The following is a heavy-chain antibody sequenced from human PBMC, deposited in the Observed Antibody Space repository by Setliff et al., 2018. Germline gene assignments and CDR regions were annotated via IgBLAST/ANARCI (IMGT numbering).Heavy chain of an antibody. CDR3: SRLVRFCTRTSCQRLSGDDY. J-gene: IGHJ4*02. V-gene: IGHV1-46*01. CDR1: GYTFTNYH. CDR2: INPSGGRT. Sequence: ASVKVSCKASGYTFTNYHMHWVRQAPGQGLEWMGIINPSGGRTSYAQKFQGRVTMTRDTSTSTVYMELSSLRSDDTAIYYCSRLVRFCTRTSCQRLSGDDYWGQGTLVTVSS. D-gene: IGHD2-2*01.